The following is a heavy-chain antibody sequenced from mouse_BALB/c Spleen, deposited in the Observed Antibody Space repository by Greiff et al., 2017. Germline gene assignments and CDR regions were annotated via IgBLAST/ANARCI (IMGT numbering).Heavy chain of an antibody. D-gene: IGHD2-4*01. J-gene: IGHJ4*01. CDR1: GYTFTSYW. CDR3: ARYDYDPYAMDY. V-gene: IGHV1-69*02. CDR2: IDPSDSYT. Sequence: QVQLQQPGAELVKPGASVKLSCKTSGYTFTSYWMHWVKQRPGQGLEWIGEIDPSDSYTNYNQKFKGKATLTVDKSSSTAYMQLSSLTSEDSAVYYCARYDYDPYAMDYWGQGTSVTVSS.